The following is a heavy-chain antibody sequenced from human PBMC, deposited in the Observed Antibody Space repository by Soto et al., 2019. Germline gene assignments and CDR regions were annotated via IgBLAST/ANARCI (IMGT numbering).Heavy chain of an antibody. CDR3: AKVHCSSTGCYPNYYYYYGMDV. CDR2: ISYDGHTQ. J-gene: IGHJ6*02. D-gene: IGHD2-2*01. V-gene: IGHV3-30*18. Sequence: MHLVRQAPGKGLHWVAHISYDGHTQDLADSVKGRFTISRDNSKNTLYLQMNSLRAEDTAVYYCAKVHCSSTGCYPNYYYYYGMDVWGQGTTVTVSS.